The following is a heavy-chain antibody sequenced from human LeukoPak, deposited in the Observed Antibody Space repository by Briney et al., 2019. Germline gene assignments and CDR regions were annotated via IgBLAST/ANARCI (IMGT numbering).Heavy chain of an antibody. D-gene: IGHD3-10*01. J-gene: IGHJ3*02. CDR2: IYTSGST. CDR1: GGSISSYY. CDR3: AREYYYGSGSSFALDI. Sequence: SSETLSLTCTVSGGSISSYYWSWIRQPAGKGLEWIGRIYTSGSTNYNPSLKSRVTMSVDTSKNQFSLKLSSVTAADTAVYYCAREYYYGSGSSFALDIWGQGTMVTVSS. V-gene: IGHV4-4*07.